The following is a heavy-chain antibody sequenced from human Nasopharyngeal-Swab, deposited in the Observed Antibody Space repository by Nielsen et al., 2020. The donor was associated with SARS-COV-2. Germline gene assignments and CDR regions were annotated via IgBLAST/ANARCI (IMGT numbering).Heavy chain of an antibody. D-gene: IGHD6-19*01. CDR3: ARAGIAVAGLDY. Sequence: GESLKISCAASGFTFSSYCMHWVRQAPGKGLEWVAVISYDGSNKYYADSVKGRFTISRDNSKNTLYLQMNSLRAEDTAVYYCARAGIAVAGLDYWGQGTLVTVSS. CDR1: GFTFSSYC. J-gene: IGHJ4*02. V-gene: IGHV3-30*03. CDR2: ISYDGSNK.